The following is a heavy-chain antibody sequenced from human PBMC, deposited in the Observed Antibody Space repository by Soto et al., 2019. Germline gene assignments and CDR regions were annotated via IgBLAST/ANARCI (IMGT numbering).Heavy chain of an antibody. CDR1: GGSFSGYY. D-gene: IGHD6-13*01. Sequence: SETLSLTCAVYGGSFSGYYWSWIRQPPGKGLEWIGEINHSGSTNYNPSLKSRVTISVDTSKNQFSLKLSSVTAADTAVYYCARGRRRIEPAAGTLDYWGQGPLVTVSS. V-gene: IGHV4-34*01. J-gene: IGHJ4*02. CDR2: INHSGST. CDR3: ARGRRRIEPAAGTLDY.